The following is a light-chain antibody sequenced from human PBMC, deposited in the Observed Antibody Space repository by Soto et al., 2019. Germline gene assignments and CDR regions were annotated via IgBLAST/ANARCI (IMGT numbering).Light chain of an antibody. V-gene: IGKV3-15*01. Sequence: TRCVCQGGRSPRSSCHEQTIDTNLAWYQQKPGQAPRLLIFGASTRATGIPARFSGSGSGTDYTLTICSLGTHAFPLYRCHQLKICQLTVGWGTRLEIK. CDR3: HQLKICQLT. J-gene: IGKJ5*01. CDR1: QTIDTN. CDR2: GAS.